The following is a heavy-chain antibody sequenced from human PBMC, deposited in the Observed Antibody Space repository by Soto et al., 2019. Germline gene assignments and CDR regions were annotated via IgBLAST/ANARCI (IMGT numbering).Heavy chain of an antibody. J-gene: IGHJ2*01. Sequence: QLQLQESGPGLVKPSETLSLTCTVSGGSLSSSSYYWGWIRQPPGKGLEWIGSIYYSGSTYYNPSLKSRVTISVDTSKNQFSLKLSSVTAADTAVYYCARHFRGWGSNWYGWYFDLWGRGTLVTVSS. CDR2: IYYSGST. CDR1: GGSLSSSSYY. CDR3: ARHFRGWGSNWYGWYFDL. D-gene: IGHD6-13*01. V-gene: IGHV4-39*01.